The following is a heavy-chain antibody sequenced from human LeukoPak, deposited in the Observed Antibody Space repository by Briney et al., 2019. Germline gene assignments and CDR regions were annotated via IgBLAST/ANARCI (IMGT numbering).Heavy chain of an antibody. CDR2: ISWNSGSI. CDR1: GFTFDDYA. J-gene: IGHJ3*02. V-gene: IGHV3-9*01. D-gene: IGHD3-10*01. CDR3: AKDMGGVGDAFDI. Sequence: AGGSLRLSCAASGFTFDDYAMHWVRQAPGKGLEWVSGISWNSGSIGYADSVKGRFTISRDNAKNSLYLQMNSLRAEDTALYYCAKDMGGVGDAFDIWGQGTMVTVSS.